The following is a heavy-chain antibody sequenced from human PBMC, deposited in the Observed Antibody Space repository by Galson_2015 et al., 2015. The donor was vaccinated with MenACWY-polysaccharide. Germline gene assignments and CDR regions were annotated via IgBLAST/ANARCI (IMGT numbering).Heavy chain of an antibody. CDR3: ARGRKIVNSSTYYPGMDV. Sequence: SLRLSCAASGFTFSTFSMHWVRQAPGKGLEWVAVILYDGSNKYYADSVKGRFTISRDTSKNTLYLEMNSLRSEDTAVYYCARGRKIVNSSTYYPGMDVWGQGTTVTVSS. CDR2: ILYDGSNK. J-gene: IGHJ6*02. V-gene: IGHV3-30-3*01. D-gene: IGHD1-1*01. CDR1: GFTFSTFS.